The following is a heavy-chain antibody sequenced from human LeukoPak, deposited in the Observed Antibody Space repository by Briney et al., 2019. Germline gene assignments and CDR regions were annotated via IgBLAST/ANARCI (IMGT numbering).Heavy chain of an antibody. J-gene: IGHJ5*02. V-gene: IGHV4-30-4*08. Sequence: SETLSLTCGVFGGPFSGYYWSWIRQPPGKGLEWIGYIYYSGSTYYNPSLKSRVTISVDTSKNQFSLKLSSVTAADTAVYHCARGATGYCSSTSCYSFWFDPWGQGTLVTVSS. CDR2: IYYSGST. CDR3: ARGATGYCSSTSCYSFWFDP. CDR1: GGPFSGYY. D-gene: IGHD2-2*02.